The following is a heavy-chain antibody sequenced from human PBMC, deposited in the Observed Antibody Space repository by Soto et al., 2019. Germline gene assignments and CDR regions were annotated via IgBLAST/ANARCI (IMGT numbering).Heavy chain of an antibody. J-gene: IGHJ6*02. CDR2: IIPIFGTA. D-gene: IGHD4-4*01. CDR1: GGTFSSYA. Sequence: QVQLVQSGAEVKKPGSSVKVSCKASGGTFSSYAISWVRQAPGQGLEWMGGIIPIFGTANYAQKFQGRVTITADESTSTAYMELSSLRSEDTAVYYCARDGGNYSYYYYYSGMDVWGQGTTVTVSS. V-gene: IGHV1-69*01. CDR3: ARDGGNYSYYYYYSGMDV.